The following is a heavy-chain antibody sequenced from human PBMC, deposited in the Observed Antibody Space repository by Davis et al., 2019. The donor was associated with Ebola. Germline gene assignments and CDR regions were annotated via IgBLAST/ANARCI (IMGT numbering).Heavy chain of an antibody. CDR3: ARAIYYYDNSGYSDY. Sequence: ASVKVSCKASGYTFTDYYMHWVRQAPGQGLEWMGIINPSDGSTSYAQKFQGRVTMTRDTSTSTVYMELSSLRSEDTAVYYCARAIYYYDNSGYSDYWGQGTLVTVSS. D-gene: IGHD3-22*01. J-gene: IGHJ4*02. V-gene: IGHV1-46*01. CDR2: INPSDGST. CDR1: GYTFTDYY.